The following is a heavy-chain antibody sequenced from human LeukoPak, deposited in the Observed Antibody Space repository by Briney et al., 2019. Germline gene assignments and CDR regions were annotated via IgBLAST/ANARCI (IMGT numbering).Heavy chain of an antibody. J-gene: IGHJ3*02. Sequence: ASVKDSRKSSRYTLSSYYVQGVRPALGQGLEWMGIIDSSGGSTTYVQKFQGRVTMTRDTSTSTVYMELSSLRSEDTAVYYCARVRVSSGWYIAFVMWGQGTMVTVSS. V-gene: IGHV1-46*01. D-gene: IGHD6-19*01. CDR2: IDSSGGST. CDR1: RYTLSSYY. CDR3: ARVRVSSGWYIAFVM.